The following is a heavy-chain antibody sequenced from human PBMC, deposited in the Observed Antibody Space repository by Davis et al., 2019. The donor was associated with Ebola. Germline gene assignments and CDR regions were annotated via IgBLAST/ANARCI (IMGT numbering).Heavy chain of an antibody. Sequence: MPSETLSLTCTVSGGSISSYYWSWIRQPPGKGLEWIGYIYYSGSTNYNPSLKSRVTISVDTSKNQFSLKLSSVTAEDTAVYYCARDAYSSSWYGGWFDPWGQGTLVTVSS. J-gene: IGHJ5*02. V-gene: IGHV4-59*12. CDR2: IYYSGST. CDR3: ARDAYSSSWYGGWFDP. CDR1: GGSISSYY. D-gene: IGHD6-13*01.